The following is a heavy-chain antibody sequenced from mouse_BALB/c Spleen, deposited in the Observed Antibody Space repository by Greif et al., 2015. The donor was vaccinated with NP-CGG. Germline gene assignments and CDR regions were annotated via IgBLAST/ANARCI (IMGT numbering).Heavy chain of an antibody. J-gene: IGHJ4*01. V-gene: IGHV1-84*02. CDR1: GYTFTDYY. CDR3: ARRTWTEAMDY. CDR2: IYPGSGNT. Sequence: QVQLKQSGPELVKPGASVKISCKASGYTFTDYYINWVKQKPGQGLEWIGWIYPGSGNTKYNEKFKGKATLTVDTSSSTAYMRFSSLTSDDTAVYFWARRTWTEAMDYWGQGTSVTVSS.